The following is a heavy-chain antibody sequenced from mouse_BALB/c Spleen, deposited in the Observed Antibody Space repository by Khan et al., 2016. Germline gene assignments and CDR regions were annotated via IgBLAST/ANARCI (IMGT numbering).Heavy chain of an antibody. J-gene: IGHJ4*01. CDR2: IRNRAYGYTT. D-gene: IGHD1-2*01. Sequence: EVELVESGGGLVQPGGSLRLSCATPGFTFTDYYISWVRQPPGKALEWLGFIRNRAYGYTTEYSPSVRGRFTISRDNSQSFVYLQMNPLRTEDSATYYCATPHYDDYTMDHWGQGTSVTVSS. V-gene: IGHV7-3*02. CDR1: GFTFTDYY. CDR3: ATPHYDDYTMDH.